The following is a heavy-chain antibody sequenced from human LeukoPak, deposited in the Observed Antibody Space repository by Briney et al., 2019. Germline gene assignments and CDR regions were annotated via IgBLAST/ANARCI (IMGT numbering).Heavy chain of an antibody. Sequence: PGGSLRLSCAASGFTVSSNYMSWVRQAPGKGLEWVGRIKSKTDGGTTDYAAPVKGRFTISRDDSKNTLYLQMNSLKTEDTAVYYCTTEPLVGADDDWGQGTLVTVSS. J-gene: IGHJ4*02. D-gene: IGHD1-26*01. V-gene: IGHV3-15*01. CDR1: GFTVSSNY. CDR3: TTEPLVGADDD. CDR2: IKSKTDGGTT.